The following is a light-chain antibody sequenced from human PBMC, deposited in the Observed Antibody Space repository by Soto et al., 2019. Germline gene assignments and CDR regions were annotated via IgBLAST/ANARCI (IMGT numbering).Light chain of an antibody. CDR3: QQYDNLPYT. J-gene: IGKJ2*01. CDR2: DAS. Sequence: DIQMTQSPSSLSASVGDRVTITCQASPDISNYLNWYQQKPGKAPKLLIYDASNLETGVPSRFSGSESVTDFTFTISGLQPDDIEPYYCQQYDNLPYTFGQGTKLEIK. CDR1: PDISNY. V-gene: IGKV1-33*01.